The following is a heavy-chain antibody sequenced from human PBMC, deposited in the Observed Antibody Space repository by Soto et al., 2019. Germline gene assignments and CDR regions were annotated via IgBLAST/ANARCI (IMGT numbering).Heavy chain of an antibody. V-gene: IGHV3-53*01. CDR1: GFTVSSNY. J-gene: IGHJ6*02. CDR2: IYSGGST. Sequence: PGGSLRLSCAASGFTVSSNYMSWVRQAPGKGLEWVSVIYSGGSTYYADSVKGRFTISRDNSKNTLYLQMNSLRAEDTAVYYCARDRTTSYYGMDVWGQGTTVTVSS. CDR3: ARDRTTSYYGMDV. D-gene: IGHD4-4*01.